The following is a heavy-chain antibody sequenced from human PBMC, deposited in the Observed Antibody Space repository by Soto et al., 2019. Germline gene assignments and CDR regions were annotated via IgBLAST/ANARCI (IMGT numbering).Heavy chain of an antibody. Sequence: SETLSLTCAVYGGSFSSYHWSWIRQTPGKGLEWIGEINHLTTTNYNPSLKSRVIISLDTPKNQFSLKLSSVTAADTAVYYCARGYDTALAPIFWGQGILVTV. CDR3: ARGYDTALAPIF. CDR2: INHLTTT. D-gene: IGHD5-18*01. V-gene: IGHV4-34*01. CDR1: GGSFSSYH. J-gene: IGHJ4*02.